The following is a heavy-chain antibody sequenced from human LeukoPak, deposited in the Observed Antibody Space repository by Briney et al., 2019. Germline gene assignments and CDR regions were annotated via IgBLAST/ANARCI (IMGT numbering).Heavy chain of an antibody. CDR2: IYYSGST. CDR1: GGSISSSSYY. D-gene: IGHD5-18*01. Sequence: SETLSLTCTVSGGSISSSSYYWGWIRQPPGKGLEWIGSIYYSGSTYYNPSLKSRVTISVDTSKNQFSLKLSSVTAADTAVYHCARGHSYGKILLDYWGQGTLVTVSS. J-gene: IGHJ4*02. V-gene: IGHV4-39*01. CDR3: ARGHSYGKILLDY.